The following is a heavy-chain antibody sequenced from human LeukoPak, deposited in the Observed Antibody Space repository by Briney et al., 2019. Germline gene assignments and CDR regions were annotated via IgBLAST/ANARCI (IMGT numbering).Heavy chain of an antibody. Sequence: ASVKVSCKASGYTFTSYDINWVRQATGQGLEWMGWINPNSGGTNYAQKFQGRVTMTRDTSISTAYMELSRLRSDDTAVYYCARAARIAAAGTSWFDPWGQGTLVTVSS. D-gene: IGHD6-13*01. V-gene: IGHV1-2*02. J-gene: IGHJ5*02. CDR2: INPNSGGT. CDR3: ARAARIAAAGTSWFDP. CDR1: GYTFTSYD.